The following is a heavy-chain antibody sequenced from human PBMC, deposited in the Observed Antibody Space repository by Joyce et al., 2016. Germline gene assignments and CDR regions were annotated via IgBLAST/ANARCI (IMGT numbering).Heavy chain of an antibody. CDR3: ARDLGGVVSGLVPGGWFDP. V-gene: IGHV4-59*01. Sequence: QVQLQESGPGLVKPSETLSLTCSVSGDSLRSYFWSWIRQSPGKGLEWMAYSYYSGRITSSPSLKNRLTIEVDTSKNQFSLKLTSVTAADTTIYYCARDLGGVVSGLVPGGWFDPWGQGILVTVSS. CDR2: SYYSGRI. D-gene: IGHD3/OR15-3a*01. J-gene: IGHJ5*02. CDR1: GDSLRSYF.